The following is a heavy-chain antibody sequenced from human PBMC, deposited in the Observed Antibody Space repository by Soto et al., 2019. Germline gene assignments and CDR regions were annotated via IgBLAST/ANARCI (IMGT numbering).Heavy chain of an antibody. J-gene: IGHJ4*02. CDR3: ARAIGADFFDY. CDR2: ISDNGANT. V-gene: IGHV3-23*01. Sequence: EVQMLESGGGVVRPGGSLRPSCIAPGLTFINFALSWVRQVQGKGLEWVSTISDNGANTFIGDSMKDHFDISRDNSKNTVFLHLSTVRAEDTAIYYCARAIGADFFDYWGQGTPVTVSS. CDR1: GLTFINFA. D-gene: IGHD6-25*01.